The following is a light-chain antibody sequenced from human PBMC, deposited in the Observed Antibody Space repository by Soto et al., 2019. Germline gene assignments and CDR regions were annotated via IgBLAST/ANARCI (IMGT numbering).Light chain of an antibody. J-gene: IGKJ4*01. Sequence: ENVLTQSPGTLSLSPGERATLSCRASQVVSSGYLAWYQHKPGQAPRLLISGTSTRATGIPDRFSGSGSGTDFTLTITRLEPEDFAVYYCQQYGLSRIFGGGTRWISN. CDR1: QVVSSGY. V-gene: IGKV3-20*01. CDR2: GTS. CDR3: QQYGLSRI.